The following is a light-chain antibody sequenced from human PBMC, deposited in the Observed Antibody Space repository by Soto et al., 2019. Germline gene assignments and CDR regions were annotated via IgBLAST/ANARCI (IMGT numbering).Light chain of an antibody. CDR2: GAS. CDR3: QQYHNWRT. V-gene: IGKV3-15*01. Sequence: EIVMTQSPATLSVSPGERATLSCRASQSVTSNLAWYQQKPGQAPRLLIYGASTRATGIPARFSGSGSGTEFTLTISSLQSEDFAIYYCQQYHNWRTLGQGTKVDI. CDR1: QSVTSN. J-gene: IGKJ1*01.